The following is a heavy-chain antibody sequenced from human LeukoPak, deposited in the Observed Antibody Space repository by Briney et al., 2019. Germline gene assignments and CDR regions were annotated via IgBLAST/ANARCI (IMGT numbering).Heavy chain of an antibody. J-gene: IGHJ4*02. D-gene: IGHD3-3*01. CDR2: ISGSGANT. Sequence: GGSLRLSCSASGFTFKNYGLSWVRQPPGKGLEWVSAISGSGANTSYADSVKGRFFFSRDNSKSTIFLQMNSLTVEDTAVYFCAKEAYYDLWSGHYKGGLDSWGPGTPVTVSS. V-gene: IGHV3-23*01. CDR1: GFTFKNYG. CDR3: AKEAYYDLWSGHYKGGLDS.